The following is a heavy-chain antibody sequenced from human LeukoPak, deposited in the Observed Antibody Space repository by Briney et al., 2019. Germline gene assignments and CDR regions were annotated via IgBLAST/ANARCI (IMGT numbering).Heavy chain of an antibody. CDR3: ARGVVATISPLDY. V-gene: IGHV3-21*01. CDR2: ISSSSSHI. Sequence: PGGSLRLSCAASGFTFSSYSMNWVRQAPGKGLEWVSSISSSSSHIYYADSVKGRFTISRDNAKNSLYLQMNSLRAEDTAVYYCARGVVATISPLDYWGQGTLVTVSS. J-gene: IGHJ4*02. D-gene: IGHD5-12*01. CDR1: GFTFSSYS.